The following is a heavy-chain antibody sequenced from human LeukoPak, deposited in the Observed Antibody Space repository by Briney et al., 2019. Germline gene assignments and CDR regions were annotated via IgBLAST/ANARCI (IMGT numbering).Heavy chain of an antibody. CDR3: ARGASVVAGSDNAFDI. CDR1: GFTFSSYS. V-gene: IGHV3-21*01. J-gene: IGHJ3*02. Sequence: GGSLRLSCAASGFTFSSYSMNWVRQAPGKGLEWVSSISSSSIYIYYADSVKGRFTISRDNAKKSVHLQMNGLRAEDTAVYYCARGASVVAGSDNAFDIWGQGTMVTVSS. CDR2: ISSSSIYI. D-gene: IGHD6-19*01.